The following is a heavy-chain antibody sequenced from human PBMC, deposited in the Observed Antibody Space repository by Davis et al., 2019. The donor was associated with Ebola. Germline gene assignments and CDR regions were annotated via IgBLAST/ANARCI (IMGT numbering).Heavy chain of an antibody. J-gene: IGHJ4*02. V-gene: IGHV3-7*01. CDR1: GFSFGDYA. CDR2: MLQDGSEK. Sequence: GESLKISCSGSGFSFGDYAMSWFRQAPGKGLEWLANMLQDGSEKYFLGPVKGRFTISRDNARNSFYLQMNGLTAEDTAVYYCARDYSWKLDYWGQGILVTVSS. CDR3: ARDYSWKLDY. D-gene: IGHD1-1*01.